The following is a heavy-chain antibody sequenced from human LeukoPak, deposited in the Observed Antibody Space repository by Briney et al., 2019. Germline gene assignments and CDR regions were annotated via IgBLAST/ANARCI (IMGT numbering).Heavy chain of an antibody. D-gene: IGHD3-3*01. V-gene: IGHV3-30*19. CDR1: GFTFSSYG. CDR3: ARGQSYYDFWSGYYTGLSYYYGMDV. J-gene: IGHJ6*02. CDR2: ISYDGSNK. Sequence: QPGRSLRLSCAASGFTFSSYGMHWVRQAPGKGLEWVAVISYDGSNKYYADSVKGRFTISRDNSKNTLYLQMNSLRAEDTAVYYCARGQSYYDFWSGYYTGLSYYYGMDVWGQGTTVTVSS.